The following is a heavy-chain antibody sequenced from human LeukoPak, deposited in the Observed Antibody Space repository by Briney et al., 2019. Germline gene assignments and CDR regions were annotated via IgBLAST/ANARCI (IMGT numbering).Heavy chain of an antibody. CDR2: ISGSGGST. D-gene: IGHD4-11*01. J-gene: IGHJ4*02. V-gene: IGHV3-23*01. CDR3: ANNLGHSNYDQ. Sequence: GGTLRLSCAASGFTFSSYAMSWVRQAPGKGLEWVSAISGSGGSTYDADSVKGRFTISRDNSKNTLYLQMNSLRAEDTAVYYCANNLGHSNYDQWGQGTLVTVSS. CDR1: GFTFSSYA.